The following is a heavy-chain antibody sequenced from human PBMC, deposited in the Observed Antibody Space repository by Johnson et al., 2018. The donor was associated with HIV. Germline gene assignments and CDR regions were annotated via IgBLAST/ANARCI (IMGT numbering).Heavy chain of an antibody. CDR2: ISYSGSPI. J-gene: IGHJ3*02. CDR3: AREDHYYDAFDI. D-gene: IGHD3-10*01. Sequence: QVQLVESGGGVVQPGRSLRLSCAASGFTFSDYYMSWIRQAPGKGLEWVSYISYSGSPIYYADSVKGRFTISRHNAKYSLYLQMNSLRAGDTAVYYCAREDHYYDAFDIWGQGTMVTVSS. CDR1: GFTFSDYY. V-gene: IGHV3-11*04.